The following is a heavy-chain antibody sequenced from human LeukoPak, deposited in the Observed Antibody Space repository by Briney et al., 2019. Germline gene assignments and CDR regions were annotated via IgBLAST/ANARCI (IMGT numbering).Heavy chain of an antibody. Sequence: ASVKVSCKASGYTFTGYYMHGVRQAPGQGLEWMGRINPNSGGTNYAQKFQGRVTMTRDTSISTAYMELSRLRSDDTAVYYCARDKAAMVLSFDYWAREPWSPSPQ. V-gene: IGHV1-2*06. CDR3: ARDKAAMVLSFDY. CDR1: GYTFTGYY. J-gene: IGHJ4*02. D-gene: IGHD5-18*01. CDR2: INPNSGGT.